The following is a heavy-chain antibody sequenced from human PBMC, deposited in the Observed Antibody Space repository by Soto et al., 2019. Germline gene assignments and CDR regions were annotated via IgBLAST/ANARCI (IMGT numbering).Heavy chain of an antibody. CDR3: ARGKAVTSTNYFEMDV. D-gene: IGHD6-19*01. Sequence: QVQLVESGGGVVQPGTSLRLSCATSGFTFSNYAIHWVRQAPGKGLEWVAVISYDGSKKFFADSVKGRFTISRDYSKSTVYLKMNSLRVDDSAAYYCARGKAVTSTNYFEMDVWGQGTTVTVSS. V-gene: IGHV3-30-3*01. CDR2: ISYDGSKK. CDR1: GFTFSNYA. J-gene: IGHJ6*02.